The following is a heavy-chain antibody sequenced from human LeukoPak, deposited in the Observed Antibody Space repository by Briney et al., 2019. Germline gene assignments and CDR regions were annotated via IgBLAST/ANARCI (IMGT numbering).Heavy chain of an antibody. CDR1: GYTFTSYD. J-gene: IGHJ4*02. D-gene: IGHD3-22*01. V-gene: IGHV1-8*03. Sequence: ASVKVSCKASGYTFTSYDINWVRQAPGQGLEWMGWMNPNSGNTGYAQKFQGRVTITRNTSLSTAYMELSSLRSEDTAVYYCARGQFGYYYDSSGYLNFDYWGQGTLVTVSS. CDR2: MNPNSGNT. CDR3: ARGQFGYYYDSSGYLNFDY.